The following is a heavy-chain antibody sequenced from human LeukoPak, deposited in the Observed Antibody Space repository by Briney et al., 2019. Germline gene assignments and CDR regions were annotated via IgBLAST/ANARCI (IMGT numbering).Heavy chain of an antibody. J-gene: IGHJ5*02. CDR2: INPNSGST. CDR1: GYSFTFLY. CDR3: ARDPRIFIFGVILPSYFDP. D-gene: IGHD3-3*02. Sequence: ASGKVSCKASGYSFTFLYLYWVRHTPGQGLEWMGWINPNSGSTKYAQKFQGRVTLTRDTSISTAYMELGGLRSDDTAVYYCARDPRIFIFGVILPSYFDPWGRGTLVTVSS. V-gene: IGHV1-2*02.